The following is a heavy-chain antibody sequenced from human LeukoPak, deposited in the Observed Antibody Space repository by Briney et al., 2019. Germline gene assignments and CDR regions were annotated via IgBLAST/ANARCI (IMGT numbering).Heavy chain of an antibody. J-gene: IGHJ5*02. Sequence: EASVKVSCKASGYTFTSYAMHWVRQAPGQRLEWMGWINTGNGNTEYSQKFQGRVTITRDTSASTAYMELSSLRSEDTAVYYCASKWFGNWFDPWGQGTLVTVSS. V-gene: IGHV1-3*04. D-gene: IGHD3-10*01. CDR1: GYTFTSYA. CDR2: INTGNGNT. CDR3: ASKWFGNWFDP.